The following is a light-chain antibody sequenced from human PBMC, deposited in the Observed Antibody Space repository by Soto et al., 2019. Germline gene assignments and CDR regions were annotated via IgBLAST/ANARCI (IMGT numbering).Light chain of an antibody. J-gene: IGLJ1*01. CDR1: SSDVCGYNY. CDR2: DVS. Sequence: QSALTQPASVSGSPGQSITISCTGTSSDVCGYNYVSWYQQHPGKAPKLMIYDVSNRPSGVSNRFSGSKSGNTASLTISGLQAEDEADYYCSSYTSSSTLFGTGTKLTVL. CDR3: SSYTSSSTL. V-gene: IGLV2-14*01.